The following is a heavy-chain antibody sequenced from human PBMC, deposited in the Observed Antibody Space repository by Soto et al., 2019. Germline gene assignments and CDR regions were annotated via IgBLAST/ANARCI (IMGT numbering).Heavy chain of an antibody. J-gene: IGHJ5*02. V-gene: IGHV4-34*01. D-gene: IGHD6-6*01. CDR1: GGSFSGYY. CDR3: ARGGPHIAARPLFWFDP. CDR2: INHSGST. Sequence: PSETLSLTCAVYGGSFSGYYWSWIRQPPGKGLEWIGEINHSGSTNYNPSLKSRVTISVDTSKNQFSLKLSSVTAADTAVYYCARGGPHIAARPLFWFDPWGQGTLVTVSS.